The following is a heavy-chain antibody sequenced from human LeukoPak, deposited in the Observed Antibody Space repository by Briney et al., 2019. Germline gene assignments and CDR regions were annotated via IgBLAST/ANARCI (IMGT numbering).Heavy chain of an antibody. CDR3: ARGELGDSSGFSFFDY. J-gene: IGHJ4*02. CDR2: VIAIFGRV. CDR1: RGTFSGYG. Sequence: SVKVSCKASRGTFSGYGISWVRQAPGQGLEWMGGVIAIFGRVKYGQKFQGRATITTDESTSTAYMELSSLTSEDTGVYYCARGELGDSSGFSFFDYWGQGILVTVSS. D-gene: IGHD3-22*01. V-gene: IGHV1-69*05.